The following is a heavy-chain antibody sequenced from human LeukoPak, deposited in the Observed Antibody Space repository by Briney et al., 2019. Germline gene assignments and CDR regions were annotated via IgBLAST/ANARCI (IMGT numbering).Heavy chain of an antibody. J-gene: IGHJ4*02. Sequence: KPGASVKVSCKASGYTFTSYGISWVRQAPGQGLEWMGWISAYNGNTNYAQKLQGRVTMTTDTSTSTAYMELRSLRSDDTAVYYCARRVYDYVWGSYRPDYFDYWGQGTLVTVSS. CDR2: ISAYNGNT. D-gene: IGHD3-16*02. CDR3: ARRVYDYVWGSYRPDYFDY. CDR1: GYTFTSYG. V-gene: IGHV1-18*01.